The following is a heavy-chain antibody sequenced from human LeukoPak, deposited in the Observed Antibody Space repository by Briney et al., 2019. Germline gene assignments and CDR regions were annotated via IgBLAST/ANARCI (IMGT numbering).Heavy chain of an antibody. Sequence: GGSLRLSCAASGFTFSSYWMSWVRQAPGKGLEWVANIKQDGSEKYYVDSVKGRFTISRDNAKNSLYLQMNSLRAEDTAVYYCAATYYYDSSGYAFDYWGQGTLVTVPS. J-gene: IGHJ4*02. CDR3: AATYYYDSSGYAFDY. CDR2: IKQDGSEK. V-gene: IGHV3-7*01. CDR1: GFTFSSYW. D-gene: IGHD3-22*01.